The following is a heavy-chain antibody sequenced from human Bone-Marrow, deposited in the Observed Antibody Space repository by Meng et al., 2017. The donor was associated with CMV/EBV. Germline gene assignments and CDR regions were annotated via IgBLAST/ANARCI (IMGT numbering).Heavy chain of an antibody. J-gene: IGHJ5*02. CDR1: GYTFTGYY. D-gene: IGHD5-12*01. CDR3: ARDRRGYGDNWFDP. Sequence: ASGYTFTGYYMHWVRQTPGRGLEWMGWINPNSGGTNYAQKFQGRVTMTRDTSISTAYMELSRLRSDDTAVYYCARDRRGYGDNWFDPWGQGTLVTVSS. CDR2: INPNSGGT. V-gene: IGHV1-2*02.